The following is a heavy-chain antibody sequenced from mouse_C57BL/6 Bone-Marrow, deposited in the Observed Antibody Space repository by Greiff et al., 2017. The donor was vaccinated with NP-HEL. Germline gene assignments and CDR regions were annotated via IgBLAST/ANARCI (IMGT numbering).Heavy chain of an antibody. CDR1: GYTFTSYW. CDR2: IDPSDSYT. D-gene: IGHD2-4*01. J-gene: IGHJ4*01. Sequence: QVQLQQPGAELVKPGASVKLSCKASGYTFTSYWMQWVKQRPGQGLEWIGEIDPSDSYTNYNQKVKGKATLTVDTSSSTAYMQLSSLTSEDSAVYYCARGADYDGDYYAMDYWGQGTSVTVSS. V-gene: IGHV1-50*01. CDR3: ARGADYDGDYYAMDY.